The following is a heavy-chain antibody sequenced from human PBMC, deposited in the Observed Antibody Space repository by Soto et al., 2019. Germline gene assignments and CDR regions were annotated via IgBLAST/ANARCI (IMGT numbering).Heavy chain of an antibody. CDR1: GGSISSGAYY. Sequence: PSETLSLTCTASGGSISSGAYYWSWMRQHPGKGLEWIGYIYNSGSSYYNPSLKSRVTISVDTSKDQFSLKLSSVTAADTAVYYCARVSYGMDVWGQGTTVTVSS. V-gene: IGHV4-31*03. CDR3: ARVSYGMDV. J-gene: IGHJ6*02. CDR2: IYNSGSS.